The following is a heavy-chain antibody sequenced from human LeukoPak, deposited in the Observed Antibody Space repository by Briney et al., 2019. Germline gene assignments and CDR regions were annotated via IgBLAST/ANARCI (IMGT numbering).Heavy chain of an antibody. CDR3: AREGPYCSSTSCYLSYYYYMDV. Sequence: SETPSLTCAVYGGSFSGYYWSWIRQPPGKGLEWIGEINHSGSTNYNPSLKSRVTISVDTSKNQFSLKLSSVTAADTAVYYCAREGPYCSSTSCYLSYYYYMDVWGKGTTVTVSS. CDR1: GGSFSGYY. CDR2: INHSGST. J-gene: IGHJ6*03. V-gene: IGHV4-34*01. D-gene: IGHD2-2*01.